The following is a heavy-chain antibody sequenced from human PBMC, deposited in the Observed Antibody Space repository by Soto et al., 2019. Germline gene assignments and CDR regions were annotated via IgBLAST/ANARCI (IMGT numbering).Heavy chain of an antibody. J-gene: IGHJ4*02. CDR3: ARGGIAKYYVDY. CDR1: GGTFSSYA. V-gene: IGHV1-69*13. Sequence: ASVKVSCKASGGTFSSYAISWVRQAPGQGLEWMGGIIPIFGTANYAQKFQGRVTITADESTSTAYMELSSLRSEDTAVYYCARGGIAKYYVDYWGQGTLVTVSS. CDR2: IIPIFGTA. D-gene: IGHD6-13*01.